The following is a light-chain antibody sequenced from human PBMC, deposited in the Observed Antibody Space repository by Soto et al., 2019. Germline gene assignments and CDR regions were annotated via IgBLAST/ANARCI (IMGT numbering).Light chain of an antibody. V-gene: IGLV2-23*02. CDR1: GSDVGSYNL. J-gene: IGLJ1*01. CDR2: EVT. CDR3: CSYAGSPYV. Sequence: QSTLEQPASVSGSPGRSITISCTGTGSDVGSYNLVSWYQQHPGKAPKLMIYEVTKRPSGVSHRFSGSKSGNTASLTISGLQAEDEADYYCCSYAGSPYVFGTGTKVTVL.